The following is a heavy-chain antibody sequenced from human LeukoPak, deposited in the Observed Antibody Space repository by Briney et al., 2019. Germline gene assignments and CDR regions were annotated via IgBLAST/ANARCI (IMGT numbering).Heavy chain of an antibody. Sequence: PSETLSLTCTVSGGSISGGSYYWSWIRQPAGKGLEWIGRIYTSGSTNYNPSLKSRVTISVDTSKNQFSLKLSSVTAADTAVYYCARCSSGWYYFDYWGQGTLVTVSS. J-gene: IGHJ4*02. D-gene: IGHD6-19*01. CDR2: IYTSGST. CDR1: GGSISGGSYY. CDR3: ARCSSGWYYFDY. V-gene: IGHV4-61*02.